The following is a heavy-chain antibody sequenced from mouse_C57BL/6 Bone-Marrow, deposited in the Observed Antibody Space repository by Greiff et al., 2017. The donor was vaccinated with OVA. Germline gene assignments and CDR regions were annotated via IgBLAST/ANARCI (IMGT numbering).Heavy chain of an antibody. CDR1: GYAFSSYW. D-gene: IGHD1-1*01. CDR2: IYPGDGDT. J-gene: IGHJ1*03. V-gene: IGHV1-80*01. Sequence: QVQLKQSGAELVKPGASVKISCKASGYAFSSYWMNWVKQRPGKGLEWIGQIYPGDGDTNYNGKFKGKATLTADKSSSTAYMQLSSLTSEDSAVYFCARSSYYYPYFDVWGTGTTVTVSS. CDR3: ARSSYYYPYFDV.